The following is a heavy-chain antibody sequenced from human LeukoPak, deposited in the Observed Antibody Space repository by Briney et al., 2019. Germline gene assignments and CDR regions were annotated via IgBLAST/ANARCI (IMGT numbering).Heavy chain of an antibody. Sequence: PGGSLRLSCAASGFTFSSYGMHWVRQAPGKGLEWVAFIRYDGSNKYYADSVKGRFTISRDNSKNTLYLQMNSLRAEDTAVYYCAKDLPSGLYYDSSGYSDWGQGTLVTVSS. CDR3: AKDLPSGLYYDSSGYSD. V-gene: IGHV3-30*02. CDR2: IRYDGSNK. J-gene: IGHJ4*02. CDR1: GFTFSSYG. D-gene: IGHD3-22*01.